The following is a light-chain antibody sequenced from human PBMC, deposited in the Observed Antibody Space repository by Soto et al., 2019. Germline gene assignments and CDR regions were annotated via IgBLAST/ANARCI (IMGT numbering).Light chain of an antibody. J-gene: IGKJ1*01. V-gene: IGKV1-39*01. Sequence: DIQMTQSPSSLSASVGDRVTISCRASQSITTYLNWYQQKPGKAPTLLIYAASSSQSGVPSRFSGSGSGTDFTLTISSLHVEDFATYYCQQSSSSPHTFGQGTKVEIK. CDR3: QQSSSSPHT. CDR2: AAS. CDR1: QSITTY.